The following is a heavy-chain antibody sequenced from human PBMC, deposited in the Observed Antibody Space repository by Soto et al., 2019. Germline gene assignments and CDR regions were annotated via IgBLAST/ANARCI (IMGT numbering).Heavy chain of an antibody. CDR3: AKNGPASVVPADYYYHGMDV. CDR2: ISDEGSNK. Sequence: GGSMRLARAASGFTFSSYGMHWARQDAGEGLGWVAVISDEGSNKYYADSVKGRITISRDNSNNTLSLQMNSLRAEDTAVYYCAKNGPASVVPADYYYHGMDVWGQGTTVTVSS. D-gene: IGHD2-2*01. V-gene: IGHV3-30*18. CDR1: GFTFSSYG. J-gene: IGHJ6*02.